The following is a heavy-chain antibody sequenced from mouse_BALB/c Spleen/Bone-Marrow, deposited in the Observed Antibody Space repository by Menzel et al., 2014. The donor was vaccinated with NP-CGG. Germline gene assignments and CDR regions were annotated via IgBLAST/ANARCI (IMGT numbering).Heavy chain of an antibody. D-gene: IGHD1-1*01. Sequence: QVQLQQSGPELVKPGALVKISCRASGYTFTSYDINWVKQRPGQGLEWIGWIYPGDGSTNYNEKFKGKATLTADNSSSTAHMELRSLASEDSAVYYCARSGYYGSSYFDYWGQGTTLTVSS. CDR1: GYTFTSYD. V-gene: IGHV1S56*01. CDR3: ARSGYYGSSYFDY. J-gene: IGHJ2*01. CDR2: IYPGDGST.